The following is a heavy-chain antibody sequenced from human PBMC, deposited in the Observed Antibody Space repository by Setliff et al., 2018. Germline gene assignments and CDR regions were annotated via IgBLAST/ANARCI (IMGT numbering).Heavy chain of an antibody. CDR2: IIPIFGTT. D-gene: IGHD3-22*01. Sequence: SVKVSCKASGGTFSSYGISWVRQAPGQGLEWMGGIIPIFGTTNYAQKFQGRVTITADESTSTAYMELNSLRSEDTAVYYCARAPYYYDSSGYWGAFDYWGQGTLVTVSS. V-gene: IGHV1-69*13. CDR1: GGTFSSYG. J-gene: IGHJ4*02. CDR3: ARAPYYYDSSGYWGAFDY.